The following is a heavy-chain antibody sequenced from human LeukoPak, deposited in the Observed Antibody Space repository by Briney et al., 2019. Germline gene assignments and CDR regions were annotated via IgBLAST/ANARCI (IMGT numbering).Heavy chain of an antibody. CDR2: IYENDEK. D-gene: IGHD2-15*01. J-gene: IGHJ3*02. CDR3: AHRHRGVASDI. V-gene: IGHV2-5*01. CDR1: GFSFSTGGVG. Sequence: SGPTLVNPAQTLTLTCTFSGFSFSTGGVGVGWICQPPGGALDWLGVIYENDEKLYSSSLQNRLSITKDTSKNQVVLTMANMDPVDTATYYCAHRHRGVASDIWGQGTMVTVSS.